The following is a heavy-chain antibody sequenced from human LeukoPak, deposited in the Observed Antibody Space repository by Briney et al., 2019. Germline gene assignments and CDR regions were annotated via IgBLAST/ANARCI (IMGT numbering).Heavy chain of an antibody. V-gene: IGHV3-23*01. D-gene: IGHD1-26*01. CDR1: GFTFSINA. CDR3: ARGSPKWEPTRPDYYYYYYYMDV. CDR2: ITDSGGST. Sequence: GGSLRLSCAASGFTFSINAMSWVRQAPGKGLEWVSAITDSGGSTYYADSVKGRFTISRDNAKNSLYLQMNSLRAEDTAVYYCARGSPKWEPTRPDYYYYYYYMDVWGKGTTVTVSS. J-gene: IGHJ6*03.